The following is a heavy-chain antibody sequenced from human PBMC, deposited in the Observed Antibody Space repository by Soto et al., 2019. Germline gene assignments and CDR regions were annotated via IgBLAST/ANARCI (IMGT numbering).Heavy chain of an antibody. J-gene: IGHJ4*02. D-gene: IGHD3-3*01. Sequence: GGSLRLSCAASGFTFSSYGMHXVRQAPGKGLEWVAVIWYDGSNKYYADSVKGRFTISRDNSKNTLYLQMNSLRAEDTAVYYCAREYYDFWSGYYGPDYWGQGTLVTVS. CDR1: GFTFSSYG. CDR3: AREYYDFWSGYYGPDY. V-gene: IGHV3-33*01. CDR2: IWYDGSNK.